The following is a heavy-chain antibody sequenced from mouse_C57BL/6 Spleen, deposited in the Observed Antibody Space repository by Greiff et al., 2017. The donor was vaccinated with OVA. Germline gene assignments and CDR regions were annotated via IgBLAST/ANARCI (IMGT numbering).Heavy chain of an antibody. CDR3: TRERGYDEGAMDY. Sequence: VQLQQSGAELVRPGASVTLSCKASGYTFTDYEMNWVKQTPVHGLEWIGAIDPETGGTAYNQKFKGKAILTADKSSSTAYMELRSLTSEDSAVYYCTRERGYDEGAMDYGGKGTSVTVSS. D-gene: IGHD2-2*01. V-gene: IGHV1-15*01. CDR1: GYTFTDYE. J-gene: IGHJ4*01. CDR2: IDPETGGT.